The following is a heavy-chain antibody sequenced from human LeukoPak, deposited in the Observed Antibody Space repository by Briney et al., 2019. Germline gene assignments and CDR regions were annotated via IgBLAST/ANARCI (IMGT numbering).Heavy chain of an antibody. V-gene: IGHV3-48*03. Sequence: GGSLRLSCAVSGXTLSSYEMNWVRQAPGKGPEWVSYISSSGTTIHYADSVKGRFTISRDNAKNSLILQMNSLRGEDTAVYYCARRFDIWGQGIVVTVSS. CDR1: GXTLSSYE. J-gene: IGHJ3*02. CDR2: ISSSGTTI. CDR3: ARRFDI.